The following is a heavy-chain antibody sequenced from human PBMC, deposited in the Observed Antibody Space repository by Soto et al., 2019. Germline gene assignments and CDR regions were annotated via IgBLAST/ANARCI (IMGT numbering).Heavy chain of an antibody. J-gene: IGHJ4*02. Sequence: PGGSLRLSCAASGFTFSSYEMNWVRQAPGKGLEWVSYISSSGSTIYYADSVKGRFTISRDNSKNTLYLQMNSLRAEDTAVYYCAKEEGVVVVIPFDYWGQGTLVTVSS. CDR1: GFTFSSYE. CDR2: ISSSGSTI. V-gene: IGHV3-48*03. D-gene: IGHD2-21*01. CDR3: AKEEGVVVVIPFDY.